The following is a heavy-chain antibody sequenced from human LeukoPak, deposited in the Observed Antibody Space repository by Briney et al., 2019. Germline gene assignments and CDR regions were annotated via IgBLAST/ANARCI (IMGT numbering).Heavy chain of an antibody. CDR1: GGSISSYY. CDR2: IYYSGST. V-gene: IGHV4-59*01. CDR3: ARDFRITIFGVGYNWFDP. J-gene: IGHJ5*02. Sequence: PSETLSLTCTVSGGSISSYYWSWIRQPPGKGLEWIGYIYYSGSTNYNPSLKSRVTISVDTSKNQFSLKLSSVTAADTAVYYCARDFRITIFGVGYNWFDPWGQGTLVTVSS. D-gene: IGHD3-3*01.